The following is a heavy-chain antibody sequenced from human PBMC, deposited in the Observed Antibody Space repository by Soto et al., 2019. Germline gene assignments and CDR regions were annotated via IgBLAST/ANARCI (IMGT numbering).Heavy chain of an antibody. J-gene: IGHJ5*02. V-gene: IGHV1-58*02. D-gene: IGHD5-18*01. Sequence: SVKVSGKASGFTFSHSAMQCVRQARGQSLEWIGWVVVGSGNTNYAQKFQERVTISWDMSTNTAHMDLSSLRSEDTAVYYCAAESYCARHDVSYGQYNWFDPWGQGTLVTVSS. CDR3: AAESYCARHDVSYGQYNWFDP. CDR2: VVVGSGNT. CDR1: GFTFSHSA.